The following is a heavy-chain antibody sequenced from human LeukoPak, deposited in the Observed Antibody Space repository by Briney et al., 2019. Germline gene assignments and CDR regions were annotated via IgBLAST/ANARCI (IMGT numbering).Heavy chain of an antibody. CDR3: AKGHLDCGGGCSLYFDY. CDR1: GFTLSSYA. D-gene: IGHD2-21*02. Sequence: QPGGSLRLSCAASGFTLSSYAMSWVRQAPGKGLEWVSAISGSGGSTYYADSVKGRFTISRDNSKNTLYLQMNSLRAEDTAVYYCAKGHLDCGGGCSLYFDYWGQGMLVTVSS. J-gene: IGHJ4*02. CDR2: ISGSGGST. V-gene: IGHV3-23*01.